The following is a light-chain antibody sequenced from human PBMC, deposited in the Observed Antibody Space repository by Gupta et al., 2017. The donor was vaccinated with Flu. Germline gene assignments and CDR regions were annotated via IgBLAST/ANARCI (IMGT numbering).Light chain of an antibody. CDR1: QSSSSD. J-gene: IGKJ2*01. CDR2: AAS. Sequence: PSSLSAAVGDRVTITCRASQSSSSDLIWYHQKPGKGPELLISAASTLQSGVPSRFIGSGSGTEFTLITSSLQPEDFATYYCQQSCSIPPTFGPGTKVEI. CDR3: QQSCSIPPT. V-gene: IGKV1-39*01.